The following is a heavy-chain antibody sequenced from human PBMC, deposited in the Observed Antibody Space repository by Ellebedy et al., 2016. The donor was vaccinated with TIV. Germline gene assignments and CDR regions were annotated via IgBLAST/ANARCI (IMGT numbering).Heavy chain of an antibody. D-gene: IGHD4-17*01. V-gene: IGHV3-48*04. CDR3: ARDASVYGDSVYWYFDL. Sequence: GGSLRLSCAVSGFTFSAYSMNWVRQAPGKGLEWVSYISTGSSTIYYADSVKGRFTISRANAKNSLYLQMNSLRAEDTAVYYCARDASVYGDSVYWYFDLWGRGTLVGVSS. CDR2: ISTGSSTI. J-gene: IGHJ2*01. CDR1: GFTFSAYS.